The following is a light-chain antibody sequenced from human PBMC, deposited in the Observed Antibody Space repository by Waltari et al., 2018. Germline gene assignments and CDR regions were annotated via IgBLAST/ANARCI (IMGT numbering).Light chain of an antibody. V-gene: IGLV2-23*01. CDR1: SSDFRNYNL. J-gene: IGLJ3*02. CDR2: EDI. Sequence: QSALTQPASVSGSPGQSITISCPGLSSDFRNYNLVSWYQQHPGEAPKPIIYEDIKRPSGVSNRFSGSKSGDTASLTISGLQAEDESDYYCCSYAGVSTWVFGGGTKVTVL. CDR3: CSYAGVSTWV.